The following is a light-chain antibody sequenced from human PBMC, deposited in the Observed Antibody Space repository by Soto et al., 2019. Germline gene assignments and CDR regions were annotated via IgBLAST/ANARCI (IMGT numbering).Light chain of an antibody. J-gene: IGKJ5*01. Sequence: DIQMTQSPSSLSASVGDRVTITCQASQDISNYLNWYQQKQGKAPKLLIYDASNLETGVPSRFSGSGSGTDFTFTISSLQPEDIATYYCQQYDNPSITFGEGTRLEIK. CDR1: QDISNY. V-gene: IGKV1-33*01. CDR3: QQYDNPSIT. CDR2: DAS.